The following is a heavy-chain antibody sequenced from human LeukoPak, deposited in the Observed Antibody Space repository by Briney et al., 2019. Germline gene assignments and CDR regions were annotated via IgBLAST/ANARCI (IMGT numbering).Heavy chain of an antibody. J-gene: IGHJ4*02. CDR1: GLTFSDAW. CDR2: ISSSTGTI. CDR3: VRRIDF. V-gene: IGHV3-48*02. Sequence: GGSLRLSCAVSGLTFSDAWMVGVRQAPGKGLEWLSYISSSTGTISYADSVRGRFTISRDNDKNSLFLQMNSLRDEDTAVYYCVRRIDFWGQGTLVTVSS.